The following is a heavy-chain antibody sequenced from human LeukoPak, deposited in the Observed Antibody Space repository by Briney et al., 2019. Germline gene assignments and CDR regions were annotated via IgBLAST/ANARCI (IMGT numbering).Heavy chain of an antibody. CDR2: ISWNSGSI. CDR1: GFTFDDYA. V-gene: IGHV3-9*01. Sequence: PGGSLRLSCAASGFTFDDYAMHWVRQAPGKGLEWVSGISWNSGSIGYADSVKGRFTISRDNAKNSLYLQMNSLRAEDTALYYCAKGATAVAGIYVDYWGQGTLVTVSS. J-gene: IGHJ4*02. CDR3: AKGATAVAGIYVDY. D-gene: IGHD6-19*01.